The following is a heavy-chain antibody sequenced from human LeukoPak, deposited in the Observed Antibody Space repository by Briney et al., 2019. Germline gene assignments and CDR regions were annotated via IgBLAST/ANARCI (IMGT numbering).Heavy chain of an antibody. CDR3: ARGGVQRLTTAHGY. CDR2: ISYDGNNE. V-gene: IGHV3-30-3*01. D-gene: IGHD6-13*01. CDR1: GFTFSSYS. J-gene: IGHJ1*01. Sequence: GGSLRLSCAASGFTFSSYSMHWVRQAPGKGLEWVAVISYDGNNEHYADSVKGRFTISRDNPWNTLYLRMNSLRPEDTAVYYCARGGVQRLTTAHGYWGQGTLVTVSS.